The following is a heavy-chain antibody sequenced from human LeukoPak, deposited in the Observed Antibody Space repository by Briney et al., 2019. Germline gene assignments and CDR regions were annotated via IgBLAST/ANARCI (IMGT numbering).Heavy chain of an antibody. D-gene: IGHD1-26*01. CDR1: GGSISSHY. CDR3: ARGAVGALYYFDY. Sequence: SETLSLTCTVSGGSISSHYWSWIRQPPGKGLEGIGYIYYSGSTNYNPSLKSRGTISVDTSKNQFSLKLSSVTAADTAVYYCARGAVGALYYFDYWGQGTLVTVSS. J-gene: IGHJ4*02. CDR2: IYYSGST. V-gene: IGHV4-59*11.